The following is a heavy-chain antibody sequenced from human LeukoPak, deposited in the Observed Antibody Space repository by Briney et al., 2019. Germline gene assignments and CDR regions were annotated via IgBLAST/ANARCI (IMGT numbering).Heavy chain of an antibody. V-gene: IGHV3-48*01. J-gene: IGHJ4*02. Sequence: GGSLRLSCAASGFTFSSYNMNWVRQAPGKGLEWVSYISSSSSTIYYADSVKGRFTISRDNSKNTLYLQMNSLRAEDTAVYYCARDRGYDFWSGYPGAFDYWGQGTLVTVSS. CDR3: ARDRGYDFWSGYPGAFDY. CDR1: GFTFSSYN. D-gene: IGHD3-3*01. CDR2: ISSSSSTI.